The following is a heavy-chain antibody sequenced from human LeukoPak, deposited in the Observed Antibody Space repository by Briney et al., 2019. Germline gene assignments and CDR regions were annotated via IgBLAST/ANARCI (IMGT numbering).Heavy chain of an antibody. Sequence: ASVKVSCKASGYTFTSYGISWVRQAPGQGLEWMGWISAYNGNTNYAQKLQGRVTMTTDTSTSTAYRQLRSLRSDNTAVYYCASASLVFWGQGTLVTVSS. J-gene: IGHJ4*02. CDR1: GYTFTSYG. CDR2: ISAYNGNT. CDR3: ASASLVF. V-gene: IGHV1-18*01.